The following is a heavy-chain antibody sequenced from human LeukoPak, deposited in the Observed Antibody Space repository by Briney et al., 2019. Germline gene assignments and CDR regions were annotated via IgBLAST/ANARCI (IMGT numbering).Heavy chain of an antibody. Sequence: PSQTLSLTCTVSGGSISSGGYYWSWIRQPPGKGLEWIGYIYHSGSTYYNPSLKSRVTISVDRSKNQFSLKLSSVTAADTAVYYCARHAWNAPTYYFDYWGQGTLVTVSS. J-gene: IGHJ4*02. CDR3: ARHAWNAPTYYFDY. CDR1: GGSISSGGYY. D-gene: IGHD1-1*01. CDR2: IYHSGST. V-gene: IGHV4-30-2*01.